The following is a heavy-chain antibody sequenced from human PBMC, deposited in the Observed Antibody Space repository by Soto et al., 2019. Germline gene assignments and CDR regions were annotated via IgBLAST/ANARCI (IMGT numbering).Heavy chain of an antibody. CDR3: ATALLINRQYQLQNYAYYYYYGMDV. D-gene: IGHD2-2*01. Sequence: APVKVSCKVSGYTLTGLSMHWVRQAPGKGLEWMGGFDPEDGETIYAQKFQGRVTMTEDTSTGTAYMELSSLRSEDTAVYYCATALLINRQYQLQNYAYYYYYGMDVWGQGTTVTVSS. CDR1: GYTLTGLS. CDR2: FDPEDGET. V-gene: IGHV1-24*01. J-gene: IGHJ6*02.